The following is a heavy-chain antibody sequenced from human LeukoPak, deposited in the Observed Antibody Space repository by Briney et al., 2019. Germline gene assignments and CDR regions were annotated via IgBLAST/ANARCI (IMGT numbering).Heavy chain of an antibody. CDR1: GFTFSSYA. J-gene: IGHJ4*02. V-gene: IGHV3-30*04. Sequence: GGSLRLSCAASGFTFSSYAMHWVRQAPGKGLEGVAVISYDGSNKYYADSVKGRFTISRDNSKNTLYLQMNSLRAEDTAVYYCAKASGAYYYDSSGYFGYWGQGTLVTVSS. D-gene: IGHD3-22*01. CDR2: ISYDGSNK. CDR3: AKASGAYYYDSSGYFGY.